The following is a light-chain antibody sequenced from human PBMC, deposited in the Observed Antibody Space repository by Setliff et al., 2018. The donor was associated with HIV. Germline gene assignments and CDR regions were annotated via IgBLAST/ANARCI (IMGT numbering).Light chain of an antibody. Sequence: QSVLTQPPSASGSPGQSVTISCTGASIDIGNYNYVSWYQHHPGKAPKLIIYEVKNRPSGVSNRFSGSKSGNTASLTISGLQAEDEADYYCSSYAITNTLPFGTGTKVTVL. CDR2: EVK. CDR3: SSYAITNTLP. J-gene: IGLJ1*01. CDR1: SIDIGNYNY. V-gene: IGLV2-14*01.